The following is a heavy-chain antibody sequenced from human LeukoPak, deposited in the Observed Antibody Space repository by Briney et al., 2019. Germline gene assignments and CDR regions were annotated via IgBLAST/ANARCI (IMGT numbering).Heavy chain of an antibody. J-gene: IGHJ4*02. D-gene: IGHD3-22*01. V-gene: IGHV1-8*01. CDR2: MNPNSGNT. CDR3: ARERREYYYDSSGYYSS. CDR1: GYTFTSYD. Sequence: AASVKVSCKASGYTFTSYDINWVRQATGRGLEWMGWMNPNSGNTGYAQKFQGRVTMTRNTSISTAYMELSSLRSEDTAVYYCARERREYYYDSSGYYSSWGQGTLVTVSS.